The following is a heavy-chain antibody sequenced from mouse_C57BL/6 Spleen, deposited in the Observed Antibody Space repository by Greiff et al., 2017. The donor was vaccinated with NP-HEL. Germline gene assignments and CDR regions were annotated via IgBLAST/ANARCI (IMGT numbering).Heavy chain of an antibody. CDR1: GYSITSGYY. CDR2: ISYDGSN. CDR3: ARLGVDYFDY. V-gene: IGHV3-6*01. Sequence: EVKLMESGPGLVKPSQSLSLTCSVTGYSITSGYYWNWIRQFPGNKLEWMGYISYDGSNNYNPSLKNRIPITRDTSKNQFFLKLNSVTTEDTATYYCARLGVDYFDYWGQGTTLTVSS. D-gene: IGHD4-1*01. J-gene: IGHJ2*01.